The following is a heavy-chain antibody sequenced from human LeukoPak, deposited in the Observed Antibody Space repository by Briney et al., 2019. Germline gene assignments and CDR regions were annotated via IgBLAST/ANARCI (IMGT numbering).Heavy chain of an antibody. CDR2: IYHSGST. Sequence: PSETLSLTCAVSGGSISSSNWWSWVRQPPGKGLEWIGQIYHSGSTNYNPSLKSRVTIPVDKSKNQFSLKLRSVTAADTAVYYCARPLSLGYCSGGSCYGRGAWFDRWGQGTLVTVSS. V-gene: IGHV4-4*02. J-gene: IGHJ5*02. D-gene: IGHD2-15*01. CDR3: ARPLSLGYCSGGSCYGRGAWFDR. CDR1: GGSISSSNW.